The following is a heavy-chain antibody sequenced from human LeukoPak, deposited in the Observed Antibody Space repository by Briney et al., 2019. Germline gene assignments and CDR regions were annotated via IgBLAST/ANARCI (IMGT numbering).Heavy chain of an antibody. Sequence: SETLSLTCAVYGGSFSGYYWSWIRQPPGKGLEWIGYIYYSGSTNYNPSLKSRVTISVDTSKDQFSLKLRSVTAADTAVYYCARVTGYVIEDYFDYWGQGTLVTVSS. V-gene: IGHV4-59*01. CDR3: ARVTGYVIEDYFDY. J-gene: IGHJ4*02. CDR1: GGSFSGYY. CDR2: IYYSGST. D-gene: IGHD3-22*01.